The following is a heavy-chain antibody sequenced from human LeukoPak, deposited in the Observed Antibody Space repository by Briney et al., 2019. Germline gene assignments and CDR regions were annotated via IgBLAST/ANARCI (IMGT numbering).Heavy chain of an antibody. D-gene: IGHD3-22*01. Sequence: GGSLRLSCATSGFTVSSYGMHWVRQAPGKGLEWVAFIRYDGSNKYYADSVKGRFTISRDNSKNTLYLQMNSLRAEDTAVYYCAKDFSVYYYDSRVLDYWGQGTLVTVSS. CDR3: AKDFSVYYYDSRVLDY. CDR2: IRYDGSNK. J-gene: IGHJ4*02. CDR1: GFTVSSYG. V-gene: IGHV3-30*02.